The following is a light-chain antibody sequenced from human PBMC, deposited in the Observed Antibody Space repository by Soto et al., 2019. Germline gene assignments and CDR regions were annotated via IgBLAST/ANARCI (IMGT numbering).Light chain of an antibody. Sequence: IQMTQSPSSLSASVGDIGTITCRASQGIRNELGWYQQKPGKAPKRLIYAASSLQSGVPSRFSGSGYGTEFTLTITRLEPEDFAVYFCLRYSSSQWTFGQGTKVDIK. J-gene: IGKJ1*01. V-gene: IGKV1-17*01. CDR3: LRYSSSQWT. CDR2: AAS. CDR1: QGIRNE.